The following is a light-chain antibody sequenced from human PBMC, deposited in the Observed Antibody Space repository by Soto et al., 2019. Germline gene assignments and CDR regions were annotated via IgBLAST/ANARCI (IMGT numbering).Light chain of an antibody. J-gene: IGKJ4*01. CDR1: QSVGSS. Sequence: EIVLTQSPATLSLSPGERATLSCRASQSVGSSLAWYQQKPGQPPSLLIYDSSNRATGIPARFSGSGSGTDFTLTISSLEPEDFAVYYCQQRRELFTFGGGTKVESK. V-gene: IGKV3-11*01. CDR3: QQRRELFT. CDR2: DSS.